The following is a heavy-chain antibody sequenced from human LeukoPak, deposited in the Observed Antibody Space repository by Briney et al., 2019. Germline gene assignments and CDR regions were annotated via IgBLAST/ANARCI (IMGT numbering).Heavy chain of an antibody. J-gene: IGHJ4*02. V-gene: IGHV1-2*02. CDR1: GYTLTGYY. D-gene: IGHD2-15*01. CDR2: INPNSGGT. Sequence: ASVKVSCKASGYTLTGYYMHWVRQAPGQGLEWMGWINPNSGGTNYAQKFQGRVTMTRDTSISTAYMELSRLRSDDTAVYYCARGYCSGGSCSHDYWGQGTLVTVSS. CDR3: ARGYCSGGSCSHDY.